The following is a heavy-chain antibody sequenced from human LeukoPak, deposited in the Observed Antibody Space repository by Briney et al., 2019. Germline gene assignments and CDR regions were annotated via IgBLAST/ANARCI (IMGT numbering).Heavy chain of an antibody. CDR1: GFTFSSYA. Sequence: GRSLRLSCAASGFTFSSYAMHWVRQAPGKGLEWVAVIWYDGSNKYYADSVKGRFTISRDNSKNTLYLQMNSLRAEDTAVYYCARGRDLDYFDYWGQGTLVTVSS. CDR3: ARGRDLDYFDY. J-gene: IGHJ4*02. CDR2: IWYDGSNK. V-gene: IGHV3-33*08.